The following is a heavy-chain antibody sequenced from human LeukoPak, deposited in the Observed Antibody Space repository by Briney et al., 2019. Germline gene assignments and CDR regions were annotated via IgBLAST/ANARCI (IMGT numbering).Heavy chain of an antibody. V-gene: IGHV1-2*02. CDR2: INPKNGGT. D-gene: IGHD3-16*01. CDR1: GYTFTDYY. CDR3: ARLATWGS. J-gene: IGHJ3*01. Sequence: ASVKVSCKASGYTFTDYYIHWVRQAPGQGLEWMGWINPKNGGTNYAQKFQGRVTMTRDTSISTAYMEMSTLRSDDTAVYYCARLATWGSWGQGKMVTVSS.